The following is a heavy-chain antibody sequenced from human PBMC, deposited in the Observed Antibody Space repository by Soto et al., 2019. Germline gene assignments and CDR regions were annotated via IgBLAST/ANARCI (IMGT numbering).Heavy chain of an antibody. CDR1: GYTFTSYD. CDR3: ARGGGSIAATGLRY. CDR2: MNPNSGNT. Sequence: GASVKVSCKASGYTFTSYDINWVRRATGQGLEWMGWMNPNSGNTGYAQKFQGRVTMTRNTSISTAYMELSSLRSEDTAVYYCARGGGSIAATGLRYWGQGTLDTVSS. D-gene: IGHD6-6*01. J-gene: IGHJ4*02. V-gene: IGHV1-8*01.